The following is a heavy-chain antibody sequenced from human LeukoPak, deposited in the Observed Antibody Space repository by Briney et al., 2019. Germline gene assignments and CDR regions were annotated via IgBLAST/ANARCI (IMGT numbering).Heavy chain of an antibody. CDR1: GFTFSSYS. CDR2: ISSPSSTI. Sequence: PGGSLRLSCAASGFTFSSYSMNWVRRAPGKGLEWVSYISSPSSTIYYADSVKGRFTISRDNAKSSLYLQMNSLRAEDTAVYYCARVHTVVTPFDSWGQGTLVTVSS. J-gene: IGHJ4*02. D-gene: IGHD4-23*01. V-gene: IGHV3-48*01. CDR3: ARVHTVVTPFDS.